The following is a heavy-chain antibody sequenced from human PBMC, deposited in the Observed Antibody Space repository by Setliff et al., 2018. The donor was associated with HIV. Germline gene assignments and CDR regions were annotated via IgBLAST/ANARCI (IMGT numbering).Heavy chain of an antibody. CDR2: IYHSGST. J-gene: IGHJ6*02. V-gene: IGHV4-4*02. Sequence: SETLSLTCAVSGGSINTNNWWSWVRQPPGKGLEWIGEIYHSGSTNYNPSLKSRVTISVDKSKNQFSLKLSSVTAADTAVYYCARDLKQLAPYYYYYYGMDVWGQGTTVTVSS. CDR3: ARDLKQLAPYYYYYYGMDV. CDR1: GGSINTNNW. D-gene: IGHD6-13*01.